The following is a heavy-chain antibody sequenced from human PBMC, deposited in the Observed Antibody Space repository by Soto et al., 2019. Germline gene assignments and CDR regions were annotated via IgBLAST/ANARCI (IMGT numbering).Heavy chain of an antibody. CDR3: ASSRVFGYRGSRSWDEMLDH. J-gene: IGHJ1*01. CDR1: GGSFSAYY. Sequence: QVQLQQWGAGLLKPSETLSLTCSVYGGSFSAYYWSWIRQAPGKGLEWIGEINHSGATNYNPSLKRRVAVSVDASRNHVSLKETSGTAAGTAVYFCASSRVFGYRGSRSWDEMLDHWGQCPLVTVSS. V-gene: IGHV4-34*01. D-gene: IGHD6-13*01. CDR2: INHSGAT.